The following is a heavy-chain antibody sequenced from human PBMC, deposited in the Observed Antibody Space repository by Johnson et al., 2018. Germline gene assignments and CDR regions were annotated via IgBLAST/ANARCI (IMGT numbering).Heavy chain of an antibody. CDR1: GFTFSSYS. CDR3: ARKAYYYYYRDV. CDR2: ISSSSSYI. V-gene: IGHV3-21*01. J-gene: IGHJ6*03. Sequence: EVQLVETGGGLVKPGGSLRLSCAASGFTFSSYSMNWVRQAPGKGMEWVSSISSSSSYIYYAASVKGRFTISRDNAKNSLYLQMNSLRAEDTAVYYCARKAYYYYYRDVWGKGTTVTVSS.